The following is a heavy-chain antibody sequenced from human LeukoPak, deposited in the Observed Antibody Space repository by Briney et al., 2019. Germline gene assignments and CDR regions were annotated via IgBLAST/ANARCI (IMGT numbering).Heavy chain of an antibody. CDR3: ARAMVVVTARRSGFYFDY. CDR1: GGSISSYY. D-gene: IGHD2-21*02. Sequence: LSLTCTVSGGSISSYYWSWIRQAPGKGLEWVSYISSSGSTIYYADSVKGRFTISRDNAKNSLYLQMNSLRAEDTAVYYCARAMVVVTARRSGFYFDYWGQGTLVTVSS. CDR2: ISSSGSTI. J-gene: IGHJ4*02. V-gene: IGHV3-11*01.